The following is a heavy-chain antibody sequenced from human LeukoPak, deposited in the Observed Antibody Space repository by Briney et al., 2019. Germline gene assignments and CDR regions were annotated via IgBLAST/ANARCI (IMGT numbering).Heavy chain of an antibody. V-gene: IGHV3-23*01. CDR1: GFTFRSCG. CDR2: ISGNGVRT. J-gene: IGHJ3*01. CDR3: AKDMGRIMIRAPRDAFDF. D-gene: IGHD3-16*01. Sequence: GGSLRLSCAASGFTFRSCGMSWVRQAPGKGLEWVSSISGNGVRTYYTDSVRGRFTISRDNSKNTMYLQLNGLRAEDTARYFCAKDMGRIMIRAPRDAFDFWGQGTMVSASS.